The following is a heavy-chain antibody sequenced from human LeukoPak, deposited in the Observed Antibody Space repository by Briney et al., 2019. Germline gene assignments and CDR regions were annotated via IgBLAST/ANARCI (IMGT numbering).Heavy chain of an antibody. CDR3: ARDRSGITMVRGVQRAFDI. Sequence: ASVKVSCKASGYTFTVYYMHWVRQAPGQGLEWMGWINPNSGGTNYAQKFQGRVTMTRDTSISTAYMELSSLRSEDTAVYYCARDRSGITMVRGVQRAFDIWGQGTMVTVSS. CDR1: GYTFTVYY. CDR2: INPNSGGT. J-gene: IGHJ3*02. V-gene: IGHV1-2*02. D-gene: IGHD3-10*01.